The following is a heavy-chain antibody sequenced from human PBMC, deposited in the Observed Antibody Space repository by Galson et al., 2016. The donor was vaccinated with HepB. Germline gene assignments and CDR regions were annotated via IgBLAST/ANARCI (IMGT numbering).Heavy chain of an antibody. CDR1: GFIFTDYY. CDR3: AIDLRVPADYGSGSY. J-gene: IGHJ4*02. D-gene: IGHD3-10*01. Sequence: SLRLSCAASGFIFTDYYMTWIRQAPGKGLEWVSSIGSSGATIYYADSVRGRFTISRDNSKNSLYLQMNSLRAEDTAVYYCAIDLRVPADYGSGSYWGQGTLVTVSS. CDR2: IGSSGATI. V-gene: IGHV3-11*01.